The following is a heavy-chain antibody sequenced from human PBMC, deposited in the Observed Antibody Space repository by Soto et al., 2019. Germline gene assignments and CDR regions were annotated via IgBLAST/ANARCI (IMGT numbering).Heavy chain of an antibody. CDR2: IKSKTDGGTT. J-gene: IGHJ6*02. CDR1: GFTFSNAW. V-gene: IGHV3-15*07. CDR3: TTDPIAVAGYYYYYGMDV. D-gene: IGHD6-19*01. Sequence: SGGSLRLSCAASGFTFSNAWMNWVRQAPGKGLEWVGRIKSKTDGGTTDYAAPVKGRFTISRDDSKNTLYLQMNSLKTEDTAVYYCTTDPIAVAGYYYYYGMDVWGQGTTVTVSS.